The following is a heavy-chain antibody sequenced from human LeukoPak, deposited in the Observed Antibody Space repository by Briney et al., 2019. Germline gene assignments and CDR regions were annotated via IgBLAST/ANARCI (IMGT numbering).Heavy chain of an antibody. V-gene: IGHV4-4*07. D-gene: IGHD3-3*01. J-gene: IGHJ6*03. Sequence: SETLSLICSVSGVSISGYYWSWIRQPAGKGLEWIGRIYTSGSTNYNPSLKSRVTMSVDTSKNQFSLKLSYVTAADTAVYYCARVDVFGVVSSDYYYYYMDVWGKGTTVTVSS. CDR3: ARVDVFGVVSSDYYYYYMDV. CDR1: GVSISGYY. CDR2: IYTSGST.